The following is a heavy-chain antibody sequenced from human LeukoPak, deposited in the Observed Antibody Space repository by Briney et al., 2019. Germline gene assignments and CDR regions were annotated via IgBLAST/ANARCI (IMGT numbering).Heavy chain of an antibody. CDR1: GGSFSGYY. J-gene: IGHJ5*02. Sequence: SETLSLTCAVYGGSFSGYYWSWIRQPPGKGLEWIGEINHSGSTNYNPSLKSRVTISVDTSKNQFSLKLSSVTAADTAVYYCARGALDWFDPWGQGTLVTVSS. CDR3: ARGALDWFDP. CDR2: INHSGST. V-gene: IGHV4-34*01.